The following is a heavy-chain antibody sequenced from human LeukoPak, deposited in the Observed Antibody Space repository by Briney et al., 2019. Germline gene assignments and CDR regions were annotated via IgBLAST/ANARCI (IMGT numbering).Heavy chain of an antibody. Sequence: GGSLRLSCAASGFTFDDYAMHWVRQAPGKGLEWVSGISWNSGSIGYADSVKGRFTISRDNAKNSLYLQMNSLRAEDTALYYCAKAMAAAAGLFDYWGQGTLVTVS. J-gene: IGHJ4*02. V-gene: IGHV3-9*01. CDR3: AKAMAAAAGLFDY. CDR2: ISWNSGSI. D-gene: IGHD6-13*01. CDR1: GFTFDDYA.